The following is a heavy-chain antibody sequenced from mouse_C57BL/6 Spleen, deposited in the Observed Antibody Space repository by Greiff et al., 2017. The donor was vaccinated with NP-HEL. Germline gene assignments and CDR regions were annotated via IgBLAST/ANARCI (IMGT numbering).Heavy chain of an antibody. D-gene: IGHD1-1*01. J-gene: IGHJ3*01. V-gene: IGHV1-61*01. CDR1: GYTFTSYW. CDR2: IYPSDSDT. Sequence: VQLQQSGAELVRPGSSVKLSCKASGYTFTSYWMDWVKQRPGQGLEWIGNIYPSDSDTHYNQKFQDKATLTVDKSSSTAYMQLSSLTSEDSAVYYCASSYGISWAFAYWGQGTLVTVAA. CDR3: ASSYGISWAFAY.